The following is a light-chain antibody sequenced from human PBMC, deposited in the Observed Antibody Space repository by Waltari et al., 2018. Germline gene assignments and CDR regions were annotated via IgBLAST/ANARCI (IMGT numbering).Light chain of an antibody. V-gene: IGLV1-51*02. CDR1: SSNIGNNY. CDR2: ENP. Sequence: QSVLTQPPSVSAAPGQRVTISCSGGSSNIGNNYVSWSRQFPGTAPKLLTDENPGRPSGNPCRFADSKSGTSATLDITGLQAGDEADYYCGTWDSSLSGAVLGGGTHLTVL. J-gene: IGLJ7*01. CDR3: GTWDSSLSGAV.